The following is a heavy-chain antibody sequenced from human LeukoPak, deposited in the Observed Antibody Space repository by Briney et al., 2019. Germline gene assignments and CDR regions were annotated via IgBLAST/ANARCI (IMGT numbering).Heavy chain of an antibody. J-gene: IGHJ3*02. Sequence: TSSETLSLTCAVYGGSFSDYYWSWIRQPPGKGLEWIGEINHSGSTYYNPSLKSRVTISVDTSKNQFSLKLSSVTAADTAVYYCARNLYYYDSSGYHDAFDIWGQGTMVTVSS. D-gene: IGHD3-22*01. V-gene: IGHV4-34*01. CDR3: ARNLYYYDSSGYHDAFDI. CDR1: GGSFSDYY. CDR2: INHSGST.